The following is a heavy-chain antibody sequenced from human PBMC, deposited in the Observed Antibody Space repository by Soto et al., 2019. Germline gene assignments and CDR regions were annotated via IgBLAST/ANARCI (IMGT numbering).Heavy chain of an antibody. J-gene: IGHJ3*02. D-gene: IGHD6-13*01. Sequence: GGSLRLSCAASGFTFSNAWMSWVRQAPGKGLEWVGRIKSKTDGGTTDYAAPVKGRFTISRDDSKNTLYLQMNSLKTEDTAVYYCTTDRSSLRLITYIAAAGTVNACDSWGQGTMVTDSS. CDR1: GFTFSNAW. V-gene: IGHV3-15*01. CDR2: IKSKTDGGTT. CDR3: TTDRSSLRLITYIAAAGTVNACDS.